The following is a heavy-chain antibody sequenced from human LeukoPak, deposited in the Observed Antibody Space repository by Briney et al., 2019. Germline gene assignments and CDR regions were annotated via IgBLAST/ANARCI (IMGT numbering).Heavy chain of an antibody. CDR3: ARIRGRGYYYDSSAYDAAFDI. Sequence: SVKVSCKASGGAFSSNAITWVRQAPGQGLEWMGRIVPLFRSADYAQKFQGRATLTTDESMTTAYMELSSLRSEDTAVYYCARIRGRGYYYDSSAYDAAFDIWGQGTKVTVSS. CDR2: IVPLFRSA. D-gene: IGHD3-22*01. CDR1: GGAFSSNA. J-gene: IGHJ3*02. V-gene: IGHV1-69*05.